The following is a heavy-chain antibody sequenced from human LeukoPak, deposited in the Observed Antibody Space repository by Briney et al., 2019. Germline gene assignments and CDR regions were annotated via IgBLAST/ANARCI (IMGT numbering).Heavy chain of an antibody. CDR2: ISYDGSNK. CDR1: GFTFSSYA. CDR3: AKMEGDIVVVHFDY. J-gene: IGHJ4*02. Sequence: GRSLRLSCAASGFTFSSYAMHWVRQAPGKGLEWVAVISYDGSNKYYADSVKGRFTISRDNSKNTLYLQMNSLRAEDTAVYYCAKMEGDIVVVHFDYWGQGTLVTVSS. V-gene: IGHV3-30-3*02. D-gene: IGHD2-15*01.